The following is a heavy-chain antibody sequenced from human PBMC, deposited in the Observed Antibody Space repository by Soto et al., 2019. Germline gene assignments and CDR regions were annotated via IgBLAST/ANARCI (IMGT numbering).Heavy chain of an antibody. V-gene: IGHV3-21*01. CDR3: ARSYCSSTSCYVVFDY. D-gene: IGHD2-2*01. CDR2: ISSSSSYI. CDR1: GFTFSSYS. J-gene: IGHJ4*02. Sequence: EVQLVESGGGLVKPGGSLRLSCAASGFTFSSYSMNWVRQAPGKGLEWVSSISSSSSYIYYADSVKGRFTISRDNAKNSLYLQMNSLRAEDTAVYYCARSYCSSTSCYVVFDYWGQGTLVTVS.